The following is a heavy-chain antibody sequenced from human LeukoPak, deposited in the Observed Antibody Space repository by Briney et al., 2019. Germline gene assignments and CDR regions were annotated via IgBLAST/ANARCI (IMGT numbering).Heavy chain of an antibody. D-gene: IGHD3-3*01. CDR3: ARTAYYDFWSGYAPPHNWFDP. Sequence: ASVKVSCKASGYTFTSYYMHWVRQAPGQGLEWMGIINPSGGSTSYAQKFQGRVTMTRDTSTSTVYMELSSLRSEDTAVYYCARTAYYDFWSGYAPPHNWFDPWGQGTLVTVSS. J-gene: IGHJ5*02. CDR2: INPSGGST. CDR1: GYTFTSYY. V-gene: IGHV1-46*01.